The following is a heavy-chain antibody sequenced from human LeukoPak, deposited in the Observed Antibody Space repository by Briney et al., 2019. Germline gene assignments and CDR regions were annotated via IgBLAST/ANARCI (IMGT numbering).Heavy chain of an antibody. CDR2: ISGSGGST. J-gene: IGHJ4*02. Sequence: GGSLRLSCAASGFTFSSYAMSWVRQAPGKGLEWVSAISGSGGSTYYADSVKGRFTISRDNSKNTLYLQMNSLRAEDTAVYYCAKGQGRLLELGEGNDYWGQGTLVTVSS. CDR3: AKGQGRLLELGEGNDY. D-gene: IGHD1-7*01. V-gene: IGHV3-23*01. CDR1: GFTFSSYA.